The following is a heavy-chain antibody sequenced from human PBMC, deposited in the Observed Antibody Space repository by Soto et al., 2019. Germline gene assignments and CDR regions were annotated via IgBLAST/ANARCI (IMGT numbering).Heavy chain of an antibody. CDR1: GYTFTSYD. D-gene: IGHD2-15*01. CDR3: AIINCSGGSCYYYYGMDV. Sequence: ASVKVSCKASGYTFTSYDINWVRQATGQGLEWMGWMNPNSGNTGYAQKFQGRVTMTRNTSISTAYMELSSLRSEDTAVYYCAIINCSGGSCYYYYGMDVWGQGTTVTVSS. V-gene: IGHV1-8*01. J-gene: IGHJ6*02. CDR2: MNPNSGNT.